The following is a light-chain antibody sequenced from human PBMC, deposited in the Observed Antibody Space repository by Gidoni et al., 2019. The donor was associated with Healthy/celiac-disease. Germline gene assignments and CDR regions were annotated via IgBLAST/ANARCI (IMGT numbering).Light chain of an antibody. V-gene: IGKV3-20*01. Sequence: EIVLTQSPGTLSLSPGERATLSCRASQSVSSSYLAWYQPKPGQAPRLLIYGASSRATGIPDRFSGSGSGTDFTLTISRLEPEDFAVYYCQQYGSSRGLTFGGGTKVEIK. CDR3: QQYGSSRGLT. J-gene: IGKJ4*01. CDR2: GAS. CDR1: QSVSSSY.